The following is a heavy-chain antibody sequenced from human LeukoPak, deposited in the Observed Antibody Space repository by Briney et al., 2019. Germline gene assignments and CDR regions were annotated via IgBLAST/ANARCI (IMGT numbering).Heavy chain of an antibody. D-gene: IGHD2-15*01. CDR1: GFPFSSYA. J-gene: IGHJ6*02. CDR3: VRGYSFGPYGMDV. CDR2: ISDSGGST. Sequence: GGSLRLSCSASGFPFSSYAMHWVRQAPGKGLEYVSAISDSGGSTYYADSVKGRFTISRDNSKNTLYLQMSSLRAEDTAVYLCVRGYSFGPYGMDVWGQGTTVTVSS. V-gene: IGHV3-64D*09.